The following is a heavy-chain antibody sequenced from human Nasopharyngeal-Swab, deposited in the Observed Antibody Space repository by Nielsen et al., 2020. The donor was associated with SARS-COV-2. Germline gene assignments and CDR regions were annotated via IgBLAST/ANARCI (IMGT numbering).Heavy chain of an antibody. CDR2: ISGSGGST. J-gene: IGHJ6*02. V-gene: IGHV3-23*01. Sequence: GESLKISCAASGFTFSSYAMSWVRQAPGKGLEWVSAISGSGGSTYYADSVKGRFTISRDNAKNSLYLQMNSLRAEDTAVYYCAKSPIAAAGPYFYGMDVWGQGTTVTVSS. CDR3: AKSPIAAAGPYFYGMDV. CDR1: GFTFSSYA. D-gene: IGHD6-13*01.